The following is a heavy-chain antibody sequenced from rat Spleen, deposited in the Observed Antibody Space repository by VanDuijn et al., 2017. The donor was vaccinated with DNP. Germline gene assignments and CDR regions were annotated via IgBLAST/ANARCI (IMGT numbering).Heavy chain of an antibody. V-gene: IGHV4-2*01. Sequence: EVKLVESGGGLVQPGRSLKLSCAASGFNFNDHWMGWVRQAPGKGLEWIGQINKDGSTINYIPSLKDKFTISRDNAQNTLYLQMNKLGSEDTAIYYGAKGPNFGGWSDFFDYWGQGVMVTVSS. J-gene: IGHJ2*01. D-gene: IGHD3-6*01. CDR1: GFNFNDHW. CDR3: AKGPNFGGWSDFFDY. CDR2: INKDGSTI.